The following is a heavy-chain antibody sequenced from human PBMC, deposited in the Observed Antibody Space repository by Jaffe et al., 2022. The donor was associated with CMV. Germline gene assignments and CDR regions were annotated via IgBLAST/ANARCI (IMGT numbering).Heavy chain of an antibody. CDR2: ITSGGSSK. CDR1: GFTFNSYG. CDR3: AKVTYGGAFGAFDL. V-gene: IGHV3-23*03. D-gene: IGHD2-21*02. Sequence: EVQLLESGGGFVQPGSSLRLSCAASGFTFNSYGMNWVRQAPGKGLEWVSSITSGGSSKYHADSVKGRFTISRDNSRKTLYLQMNSLRVEDAAIYYCAKVTYGGAFGAFDLWGQGTTVTVSS. J-gene: IGHJ3*01.